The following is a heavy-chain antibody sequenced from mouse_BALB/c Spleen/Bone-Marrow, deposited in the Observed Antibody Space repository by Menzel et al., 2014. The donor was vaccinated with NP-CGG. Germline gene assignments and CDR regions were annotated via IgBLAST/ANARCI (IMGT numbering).Heavy chain of an antibody. V-gene: IGHV5-15*02. D-gene: IGHD1-1*01. J-gene: IGHJ3*01. CDR3: AGELDYASRFDY. CDR2: ISNWGYST. CDR1: GFTFXDYG. Sequence: VQVQQSGGGLVQPGGSRKLSCAASGFTFXDYGMAWVRQAPGKGPEWVASISNWGYSTYYTDTVKGRFTISRENAKNTLFHRLSSEGTYDTSVYCCAGELDYASRFDYWGQGTLVTVS.